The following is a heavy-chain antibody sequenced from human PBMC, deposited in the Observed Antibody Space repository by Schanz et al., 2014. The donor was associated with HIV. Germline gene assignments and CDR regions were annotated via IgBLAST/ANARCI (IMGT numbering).Heavy chain of an antibody. CDR3: ARAEEYYGMDV. J-gene: IGHJ6*02. CDR1: GFTFSSYA. V-gene: IGHV3-23*01. CDR2: ISGSGGHT. Sequence: EVQLLESGGGLAQPGGSLRLSCAASGFTFSSYAMIWVRQAPGKGLEWVSTISGSGGHTYYADSVKGRFTISRDNSKNTLFLQMNSLRAEDTAVYYCARAEEYYGMDVWGQGTTVTVSS.